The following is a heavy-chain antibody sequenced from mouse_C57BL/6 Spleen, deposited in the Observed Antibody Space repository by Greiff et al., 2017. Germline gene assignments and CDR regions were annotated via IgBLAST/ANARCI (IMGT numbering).Heavy chain of an antibody. V-gene: IGHV5-16*01. CDR3: ARDGGTPYAMDY. Sequence: EVQGVASEGGLVQPGSSMKLSCTASGFTFSDYYMAWVRQVPEKGLEWVANINYDGSSTYYLDSLKSRFIISRDNAKNILYLQMSSLKSEDTATYYCARDGGTPYAMDYWGQGTSVTVSS. CDR2: INYDGSST. CDR1: GFTFSDYY. D-gene: IGHD1-1*02. J-gene: IGHJ4*01.